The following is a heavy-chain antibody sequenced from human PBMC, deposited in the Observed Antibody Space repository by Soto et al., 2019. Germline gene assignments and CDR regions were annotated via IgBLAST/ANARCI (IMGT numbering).Heavy chain of an antibody. Sequence: GGSLRLSCAASGFTFSSYAMSWVRQAPGKGLEWVSAISGSGGSTYYADSVKGRFTISRDSSKNTLYLQMNSLRAEDTAVYYCAKDSVVVPAAMRDDWFDPWGQGTLVTVSS. CDR3: AKDSVVVPAAMRDDWFDP. D-gene: IGHD2-2*01. CDR1: GFTFSSYA. CDR2: ISGSGGST. J-gene: IGHJ5*02. V-gene: IGHV3-23*01.